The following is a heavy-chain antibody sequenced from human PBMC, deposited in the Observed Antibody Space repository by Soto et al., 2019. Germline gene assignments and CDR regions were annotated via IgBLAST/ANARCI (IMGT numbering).Heavy chain of an antibody. V-gene: IGHV3-30*18. Sequence: GGSLRLSCAASGFTFSSYGMHWVRQAPGKGLEWVAVISYDGSNKYYADSVKGRFTISRDNSKNTLYLQMNSLRAEDTAVYYCAKGYSSGWYVFDYWGQGTLVTVSS. CDR1: GFTFSSYG. CDR3: AKGYSSGWYVFDY. CDR2: ISYDGSNK. J-gene: IGHJ4*02. D-gene: IGHD6-19*01.